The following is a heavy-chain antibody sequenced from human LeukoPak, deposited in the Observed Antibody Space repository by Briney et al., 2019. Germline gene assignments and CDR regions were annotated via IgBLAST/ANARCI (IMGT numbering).Heavy chain of an antibody. CDR3: ARLRFLEWLPYYYYMDV. CDR1: GGSFSGYY. J-gene: IGHJ6*03. V-gene: IGHV4-34*01. CDR2: INHSGST. Sequence: SETLSLTCAVYGGSFSGYYWSWIRQPPGKGLEWIGEINHSGSTNYTPSLKSRVTISVDTSKNQFSLKLSSVTAADTAVYYCARLRFLEWLPYYYYMDVWGKGTTVTVSS. D-gene: IGHD3-3*01.